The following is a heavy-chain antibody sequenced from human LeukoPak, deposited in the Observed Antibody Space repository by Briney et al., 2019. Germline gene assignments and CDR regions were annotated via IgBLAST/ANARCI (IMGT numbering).Heavy chain of an antibody. CDR3: ARHPKEGVDTPYYFHY. Sequence: RSSETLSLTCTVSGGSISSNIDYWGWIRQPPGKGLEWLGSINYSGNTYYPPSLKSRVTISVDTSKNQFSLKLKSVTAADTAVYYCARHPKEGVDTPYYFHYWGQGTLVTVSS. D-gene: IGHD5-24*01. CDR1: GGSISSNIDY. CDR2: INYSGNT. V-gene: IGHV4-39*01. J-gene: IGHJ4*02.